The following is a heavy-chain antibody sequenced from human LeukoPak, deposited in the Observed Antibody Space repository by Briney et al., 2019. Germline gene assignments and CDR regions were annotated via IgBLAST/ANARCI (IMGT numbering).Heavy chain of an antibody. Sequence: GESLRLSCAASGFTFSSYWMSWVRQAPGKWLEWVANIRQDGSEKNFVDSMKGRFTISRDNAKNSLYLQMNSLRVEDTAVYYCAREATIAAAGLDYWGQGTLVTVSS. CDR1: GFTFSSYW. J-gene: IGHJ4*02. CDR2: IRQDGSEK. V-gene: IGHV3-7*01. CDR3: AREATIAAAGLDY. D-gene: IGHD6-13*01.